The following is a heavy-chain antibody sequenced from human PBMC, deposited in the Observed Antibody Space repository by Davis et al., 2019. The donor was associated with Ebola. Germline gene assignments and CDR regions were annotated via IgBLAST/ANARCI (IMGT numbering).Heavy chain of an antibody. CDR2: ISGSGGST. D-gene: IGHD3-10*01. CDR3: AREYYYGSGSYSLNYGMDV. CDR1: GFTFSSYA. Sequence: PGGSLRLSCAASGFTFSSYAMSWVRQAPGKGLEWVSAISGSGGSTYYADSVKGRFTISRDNSKNTLYLQMNSLRAEDTAVYYCAREYYYGSGSYSLNYGMDVWGQGTTVTVSS. V-gene: IGHV3-23*01. J-gene: IGHJ6*02.